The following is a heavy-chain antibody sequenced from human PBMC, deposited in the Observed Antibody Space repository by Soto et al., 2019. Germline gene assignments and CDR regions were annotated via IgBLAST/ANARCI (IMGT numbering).Heavy chain of an antibody. D-gene: IGHD3-16*01. CDR1: GGSISSGGYY. J-gene: IGHJ3*02. CDR3: AREVGRGTGAFDI. Sequence: QVQLQESGPGLVKPSQTLSLTCTVSGGSISSGGYYWSWIRQHPGKGLEWIGYIYYSGSTYYNPSLKSRVTISVDTSKSQCSLKLSSVTAADTAVYYCAREVGRGTGAFDICGRGTMVTVSS. V-gene: IGHV4-31*03. CDR2: IYYSGST.